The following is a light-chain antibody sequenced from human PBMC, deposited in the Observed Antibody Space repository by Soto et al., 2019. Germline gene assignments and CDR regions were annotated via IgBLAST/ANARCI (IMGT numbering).Light chain of an antibody. J-gene: IGKJ1*01. CDR2: DAS. CDR3: QQYTTFGM. V-gene: IGKV1-5*01. CDR1: QSISTW. Sequence: DIQMTQSPSTLSASVGDRVTITCRASQSISTWLAWYQQKPGKAPKLLIYDASSLEGGVPSRFSGSGSETEFTLAISNLQPDDSATYYCQQYTTFGMFGQGTKVEIK.